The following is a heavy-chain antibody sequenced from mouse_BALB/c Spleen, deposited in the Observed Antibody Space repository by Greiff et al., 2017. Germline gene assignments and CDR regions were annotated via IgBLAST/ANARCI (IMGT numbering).Heavy chain of an antibody. CDR1: GYSFTDYI. D-gene: IGHD2-10*02. Sequence: VQLQQTGPELVKPGASVKLSCKASGYSFTDYIMLWVKQSHGKSLEWIGNINPYYGSTSYNLKFKGKATLTVDKSSSTAYMQLNSLTSEDSAVYYCARWYGNYRYFDVWGAGTTVTVSS. V-gene: IGHV1-39*01. CDR3: ARWYGNYRYFDV. CDR2: INPYYGST. J-gene: IGHJ1*01.